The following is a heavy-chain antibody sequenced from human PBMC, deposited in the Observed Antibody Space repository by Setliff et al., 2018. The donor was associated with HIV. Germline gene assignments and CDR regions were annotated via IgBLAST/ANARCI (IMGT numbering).Heavy chain of an antibody. V-gene: IGHV1-18*04. Sequence: ASVKVSCKASGYIFLNYDITWVRQAPGQGLEWMGWISPDNGNTNYAQKIEGRVILTTDRSTNTVEMELRSLRSDDTAVYYCVRDRELRTTRSLDFWGPGTLVTVSS. CDR2: ISPDNGNT. CDR1: GYIFLNYD. CDR3: VRDRELRTTRSLDF. J-gene: IGHJ4*02. D-gene: IGHD1-1*01.